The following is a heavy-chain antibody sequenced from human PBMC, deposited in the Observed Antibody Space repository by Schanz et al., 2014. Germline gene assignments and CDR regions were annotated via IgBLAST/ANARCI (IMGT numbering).Heavy chain of an antibody. CDR1: GFTFSDYW. CDR2: IKHDGSVK. D-gene: IGHD3-3*01. Sequence: EVQLVESGGGLVQPGGSLRLSCTASGFTFSDYWMSWVRQAPGKGPEWVANIKHDGSVKDYVDSVKGRFTISRDNSKNTLFLQMNSLRAEDTAVYYCVRDSFFAFDYWGQGTLVTVSS. J-gene: IGHJ4*02. CDR3: VRDSFFAFDY. V-gene: IGHV3-7*01.